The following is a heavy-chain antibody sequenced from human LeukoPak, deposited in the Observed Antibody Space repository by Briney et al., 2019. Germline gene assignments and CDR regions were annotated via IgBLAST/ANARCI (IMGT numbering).Heavy chain of an antibody. CDR2: IKKDGSEE. D-gene: IGHD1-26*01. Sequence: PGGSLRLSCAASGFTFSSYGMHWVRQAPGKGLEWVANIKKDGSEEDYVDSVKGRFTVSRDNVKNSLYLQMNSLRAEDTAVYYCARDIDDAFDLWGQGTMVTVSS. V-gene: IGHV3-7*01. CDR1: GFTFSSYG. J-gene: IGHJ3*01. CDR3: ARDIDDAFDL.